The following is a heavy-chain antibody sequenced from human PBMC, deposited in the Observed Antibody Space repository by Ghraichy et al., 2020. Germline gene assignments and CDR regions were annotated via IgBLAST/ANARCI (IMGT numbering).Heavy chain of an antibody. Sequence: WGSLRLSCAASGFTFSSYAMSWVRQAPGKGLEWVSAISGSGGSTYYADSVKGRFTISRDNSKNTLYLQMNSLRAEDTAVDYCALTSVEATSTYFDYWGQGTLVTVSS. V-gene: IGHV3-23*01. CDR2: ISGSGGST. J-gene: IGHJ4*02. CDR3: ALTSVEATSTYFDY. CDR1: GFTFSSYA. D-gene: IGHD5-12*01.